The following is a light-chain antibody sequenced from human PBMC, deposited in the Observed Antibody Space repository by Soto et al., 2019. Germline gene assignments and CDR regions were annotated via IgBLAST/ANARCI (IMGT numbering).Light chain of an antibody. V-gene: IGLV1-40*01. CDR2: GNN. J-gene: IGLJ1*01. CDR1: SSNIGAGYD. CDR3: QSHDSSLSTYNYV. Sequence: QSVLTQPPSVSGAPGQRVTISCTGSSSNIGAGYDVHWYQQLPGTAPKLLIYGNNNRPSGVPDRFSGSKSGTSASLAITGLQAEDEADYYCQSHDSSLSTYNYVFGTGSK.